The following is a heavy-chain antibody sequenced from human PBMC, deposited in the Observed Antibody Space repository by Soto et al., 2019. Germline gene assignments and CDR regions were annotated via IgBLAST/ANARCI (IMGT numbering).Heavy chain of an antibody. J-gene: IGHJ4*02. V-gene: IGHV1-24*01. D-gene: IGHD3-3*01. CDR3: ATRGYDFWSGYYFP. CDR1: GYTLTELS. CDR2: FDPEDGET. Sequence: ASVKVSCKVSGYTLTELSMHWVRQAPGKGLEWMGGFDPEDGETIYAQKFQGRVTMTEDTSTDTAYMELSSLRSEDTAVFYCATRGYDFWSGYYFPWGQGTLVTVSS.